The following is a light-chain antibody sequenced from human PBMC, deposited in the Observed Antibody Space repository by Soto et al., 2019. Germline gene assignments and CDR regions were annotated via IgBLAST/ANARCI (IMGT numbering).Light chain of an antibody. CDR1: QGISNY. J-gene: IGKJ4*01. V-gene: IGKV1-27*01. CDR3: QKYNSAPRLT. Sequence: DIQMTQSPSSLTESVGDRVTITCRASQGISNYLAWYQQKPGKVPKLLIYAASTLQSGVPSRFSGSGSGTDFTLTISSLQPEDVATYYCQKYNSAPRLTFGGGTKVEIK. CDR2: AAS.